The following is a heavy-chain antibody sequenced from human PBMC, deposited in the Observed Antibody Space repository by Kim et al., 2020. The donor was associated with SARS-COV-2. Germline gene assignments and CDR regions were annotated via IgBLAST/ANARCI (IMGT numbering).Heavy chain of an antibody. CDR3: ATSPYDSSGYYPAFDI. D-gene: IGHD3-22*01. J-gene: IGHJ3*02. Sequence: LKSRVTISVDTSKNQFSLKLSSVTAADTAVYYCATSPYDSSGYYPAFDIWGQGTMVTVSS. V-gene: IGHV4-59*01.